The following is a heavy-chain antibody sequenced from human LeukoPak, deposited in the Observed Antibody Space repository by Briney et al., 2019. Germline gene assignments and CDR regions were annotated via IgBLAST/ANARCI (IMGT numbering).Heavy chain of an antibody. CDR1: SGSFTDYY. J-gene: IGHJ6*03. Sequence: SETLSLTRAVYSGSFTDYYWSWIRQPPGKGLEWIGEINHSGSTNYNPSLKSRVTISVDTSKNQFSLKLSSVTAADTAVYYCASLTGTTDYYYYYMDVWGKGTTVTVSS. CDR3: ASLTGTTDYYYYYMDV. D-gene: IGHD1-20*01. CDR2: INHSGST. V-gene: IGHV4-34*01.